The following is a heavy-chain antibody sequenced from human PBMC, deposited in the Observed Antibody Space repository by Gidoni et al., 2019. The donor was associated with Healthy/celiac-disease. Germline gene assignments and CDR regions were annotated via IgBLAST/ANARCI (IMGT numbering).Heavy chain of an antibody. CDR2: INHSGST. Sequence: GLEWIGEINHSGSTNYNPSLKSRVTISVDTSKNQFSLKLSSVTAADTAVYYCARGGIAAAGIGVDYWGQGTLVTVSS. V-gene: IGHV4-34*01. J-gene: IGHJ4*02. CDR3: ARGGIAAAGIGVDY. D-gene: IGHD6-13*01.